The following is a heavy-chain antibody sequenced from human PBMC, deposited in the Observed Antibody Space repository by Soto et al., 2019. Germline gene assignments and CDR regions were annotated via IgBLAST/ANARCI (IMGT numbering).Heavy chain of an antibody. CDR1: GFSLSTSGMC. J-gene: IGHJ4*02. Sequence: SGPTLVNPTQTLTLTCTFSGFSLSTSGMCVSWIRQPPGKALEWLALIDWDDDKYYSTSLKTRLTISKDTYKNQVVLTMTNMDPVDTATYYCARILALGDWNTRAYFDYWGQGTLVTVSS. CDR2: IDWDDDK. V-gene: IGHV2-70*01. CDR3: ARILALGDWNTRAYFDY. D-gene: IGHD1-1*01.